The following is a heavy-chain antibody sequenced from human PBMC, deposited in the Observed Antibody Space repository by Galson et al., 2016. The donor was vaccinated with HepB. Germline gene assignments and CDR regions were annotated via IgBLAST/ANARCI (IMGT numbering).Heavy chain of an antibody. J-gene: IGHJ3*02. Sequence: SVKVSCKASGGTLSNYAVSWVRQAPGQGPEWMGGIAPVIGTTNYAQRFQGRVTITADGSTNTAYMELSSLTSEDTAAYYCARGGYIVTVLQGVVMPRDAFDIWGQGTMVTVSS. D-gene: IGHD3-10*01. V-gene: IGHV1-69*13. CDR2: IAPVIGTT. CDR1: GGTLSNYA. CDR3: ARGGYIVTVLQGVVMPRDAFDI.